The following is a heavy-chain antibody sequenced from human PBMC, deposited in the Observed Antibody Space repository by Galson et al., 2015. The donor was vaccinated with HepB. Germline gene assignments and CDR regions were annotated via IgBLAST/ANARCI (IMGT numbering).Heavy chain of an antibody. Sequence: SLRLSCAPSGFSFSRYGMHWVRQAPGMGLEWVAVIWNDGSNKYYTDSVKGRFTISRDNSKNTLFLQMNSLRAEDTAVYYCARGGRYFDSGQPRGNYHYNYKYFYYMDVWGKGTTVTVSS. J-gene: IGHJ6*03. D-gene: IGHD3-9*01. CDR1: GFSFSRYG. V-gene: IGHV3-33*01. CDR3: ARGGRYFDSGQPRGNYHYNYKYFYYMDV. CDR2: IWNDGSNK.